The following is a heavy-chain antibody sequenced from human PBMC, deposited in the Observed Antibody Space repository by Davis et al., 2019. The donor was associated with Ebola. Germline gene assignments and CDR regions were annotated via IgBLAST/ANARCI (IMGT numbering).Heavy chain of an antibody. CDR2: FDPEDGET. CDR3: ATDLRAMVQGVTYYYYYGMDV. V-gene: IGHV1-24*01. J-gene: IGHJ6*02. CDR1: GYTFTSYY. Sequence: ASVTVSCKASGYTFTSYYMHWVRQAPGKGLEWMGGFDPEDGETIYAQKFQGRVTMTEDTSTDTAYMELSSLRSEDTAVYYCATDLRAMVQGVTYYYYYGMDVWGQGTTVTVSS. D-gene: IGHD3-10*01.